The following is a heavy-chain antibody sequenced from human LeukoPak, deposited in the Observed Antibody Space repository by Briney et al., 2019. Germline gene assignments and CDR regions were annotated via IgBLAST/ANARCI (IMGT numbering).Heavy chain of an antibody. V-gene: IGHV4-34*01. D-gene: IGHD6-13*01. J-gene: IGHJ4*02. Sequence: SETLSLTCAVYGGSFSGYYWSWIRQPPGKGLEWIGEINHSGSTNYNPSLKSRVTISVDTSKNQFSLKLSSVTAADTAVYYCARRTDSSWSFDYWGQGTLVTVSS. CDR2: INHSGST. CDR1: GGSFSGYY. CDR3: ARRTDSSWSFDY.